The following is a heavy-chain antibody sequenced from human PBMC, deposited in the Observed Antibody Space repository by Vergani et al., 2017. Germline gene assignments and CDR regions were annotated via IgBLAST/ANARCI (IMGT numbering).Heavy chain of an antibody. Sequence: QVTLKESGPVLVKPTETLTLTCTVSGFSLSNARMGVSWIRQPPGKALEWLAHIFSNDEKSYSTSLKSRLTISKDTSKSQVVLTMTNMDPVDTATYYCARIRGGVLGYCSSTSCYPAGYYYYYYMDVWGKGTSVTVS. V-gene: IGHV2-26*01. J-gene: IGHJ6*03. CDR3: ARIRGGVLGYCSSTSCYPAGYYYYYYMDV. CDR1: GFSLSNARMG. CDR2: IFSNDEK. D-gene: IGHD2-2*01.